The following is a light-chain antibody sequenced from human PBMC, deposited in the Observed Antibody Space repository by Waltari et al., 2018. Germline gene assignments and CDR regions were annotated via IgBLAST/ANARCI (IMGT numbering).Light chain of an antibody. Sequence: QSVLTQPPSMSGAPGQRVTIPCTGSSSNIGAGHDVHCYQVFPGKAPKLLIYGNNNRPSGVPDRFSGSKSDTSASLAIGGLQAEDEADYYCQSFDIRLSGGVVFGGGTKVTVL. CDR1: SSNIGAGHD. CDR2: GNN. J-gene: IGLJ3*02. CDR3: QSFDIRLSGGVV. V-gene: IGLV1-40*01.